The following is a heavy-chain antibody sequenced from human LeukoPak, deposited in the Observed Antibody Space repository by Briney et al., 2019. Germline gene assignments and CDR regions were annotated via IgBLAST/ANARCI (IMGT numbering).Heavy chain of an antibody. Sequence: GGSLRLSCAASGFTFSSYSMNWVRQAPGKGLEWVSSISSSSSYIYYADSVEGRFTFSRDNAKNSLYLQMNSLRAEDTAVYYCARHRTASDYWGQGTLVTVSS. V-gene: IGHV3-21*01. CDR3: ARHRTASDY. D-gene: IGHD3-16*02. J-gene: IGHJ4*02. CDR1: GFTFSSYS. CDR2: ISSSSSYI.